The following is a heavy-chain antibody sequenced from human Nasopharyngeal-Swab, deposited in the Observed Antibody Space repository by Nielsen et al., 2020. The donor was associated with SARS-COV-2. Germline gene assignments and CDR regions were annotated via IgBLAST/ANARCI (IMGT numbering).Heavy chain of an antibody. J-gene: IGHJ3*02. D-gene: IGHD3-22*01. CDR2: ISSSGSTI. Sequence: GGSLRLSCAASGFTFSDYYMSWIRQAPGKGLEWVSYISSSGSTIYYADSVKGRFTISGDNAKNSLYLQMNSLRAEDTAVYYCARDQYYYDSSGPAFDIWGQGTMVTVSS. V-gene: IGHV3-11*01. CDR3: ARDQYYYDSSGPAFDI. CDR1: GFTFSDYY.